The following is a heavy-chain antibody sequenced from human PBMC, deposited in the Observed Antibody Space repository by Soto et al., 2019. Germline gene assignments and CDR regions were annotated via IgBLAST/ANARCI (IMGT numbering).Heavy chain of an antibody. CDR2: ISTYKGNT. Sequence: QVQLVQSGPEVKKPGASVKVSCKTSGYAFTSYGIAWVRQAPGQGLEWMGWISTYKGNTNYAQKFQGRVTMTTDTSTSTAYMELRSLRSDDTAVYYCATRSPAFDYWGQGTLVTVSS. J-gene: IGHJ4*02. CDR1: GYAFTSYG. V-gene: IGHV1-18*01. CDR3: ATRSPAFDY.